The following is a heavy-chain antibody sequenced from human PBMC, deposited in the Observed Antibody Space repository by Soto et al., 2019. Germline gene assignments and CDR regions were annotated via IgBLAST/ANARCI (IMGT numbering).Heavy chain of an antibody. D-gene: IGHD2-2*01. CDR3: ATNPILVVPVAFFDV. CDR1: GFTFSSYG. CDR2: IKRGGGEK. J-gene: IGHJ6*04. Sequence: GGSLRLSCAASGFTFSSYGMSWVRQAPGKGLEWVANIKRGGGEKYYVDSVKGRFTISRDNAKNSLYLQMNSLRAEDKAVFYCATNPILVVPVAFFDVWGKGTPVTVSS. V-gene: IGHV3-7*01.